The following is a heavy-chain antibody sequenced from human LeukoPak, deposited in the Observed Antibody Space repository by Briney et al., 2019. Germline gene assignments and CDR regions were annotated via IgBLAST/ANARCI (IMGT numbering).Heavy chain of an antibody. V-gene: IGHV1-69*13. D-gene: IGHD5-24*01. J-gene: IGHJ4*02. CDR2: IIPIFGTA. CDR1: GGTFSSYA. Sequence: SVKVSCKASGGTFSSYAISWVRQAPGQGLEWMGGIIPIFGTANYAQKFQGRVTITADESTSTAYMELSSLRSEDTAVYYCARAGEMATPFDYWGQGAWSPSPQ. CDR3: ARAGEMATPFDY.